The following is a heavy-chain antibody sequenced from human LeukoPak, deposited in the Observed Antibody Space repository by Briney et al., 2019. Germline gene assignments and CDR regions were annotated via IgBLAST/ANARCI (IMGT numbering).Heavy chain of an antibody. CDR1: GGSFSGYY. V-gene: IGHV4-34*01. CDR3: ASQTANYPYIAAAANWFDP. J-gene: IGHJ5*02. D-gene: IGHD6-13*01. CDR2: INHSGST. Sequence: PSETLSLTCAVYGGSFSGYYWSWIRQPPGKGLEWIGEINHSGSTNYNPSLKSRVTISVDTSKNQFSLKLSSVTAADTAVYYCASQTANYPYIAAAANWFDPWGQGTLVTVSS.